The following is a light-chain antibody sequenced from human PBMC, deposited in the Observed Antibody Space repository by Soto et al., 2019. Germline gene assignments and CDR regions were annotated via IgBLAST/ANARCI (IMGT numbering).Light chain of an antibody. Sequence: QSVLTQPASVSGSPGQSIAISCTGTSSDVGAYNYVSWYQHHPGKAPKLMIYDVSNRPSGVSNRFSGSKSGNTASLTISGLQAEDEADYYCSSYKSTSTYVFGTGTKVTV. V-gene: IGLV2-14*03. J-gene: IGLJ1*01. CDR1: SSDVGAYNY. CDR3: SSYKSTSTYV. CDR2: DVS.